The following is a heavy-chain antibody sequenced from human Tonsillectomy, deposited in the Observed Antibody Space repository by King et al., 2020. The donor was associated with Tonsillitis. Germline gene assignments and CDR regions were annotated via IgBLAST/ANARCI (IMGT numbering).Heavy chain of an antibody. CDR3: ATSVVVVVANTGAFDT. CDR1: GGPFSGYY. V-gene: IGHV4-34*01. D-gene: IGHD2-15*01. CDR2: INHSGGT. J-gene: IGHJ3*02. Sequence: VQLQQWGAGLLKPSETLSLTCAVNGGPFSGYYWSWIRQTPGKGLEWVGEINHSGGTKYNPSLKSRAAISVDTSKNQVSLKLSSVTAAETAVYYCATSVVVVVANTGAFDTWGQGTMVSVSS.